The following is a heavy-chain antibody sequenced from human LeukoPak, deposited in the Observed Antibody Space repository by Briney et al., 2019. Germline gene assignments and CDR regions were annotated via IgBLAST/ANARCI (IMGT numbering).Heavy chain of an antibody. Sequence: GGSLRLSWAASGFTLNSYNVNWVRQGPGKGLEWVSYISSSSSIISYADSMKGRFTISRDNAKNSLYLQMNSLKDEDTAVYYCARVGTTVTQNPYYYYGMDVWGQGTTVTVSS. CDR1: GFTLNSYN. D-gene: IGHD4-17*01. V-gene: IGHV3-48*02. CDR2: ISSSSSII. J-gene: IGHJ6*02. CDR3: ARVGTTVTQNPYYYYGMDV.